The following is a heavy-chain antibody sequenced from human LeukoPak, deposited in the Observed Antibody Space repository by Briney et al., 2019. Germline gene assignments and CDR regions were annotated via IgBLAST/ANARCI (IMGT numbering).Heavy chain of an antibody. CDR1: GFTFTSYA. V-gene: IGHV3-23*01. J-gene: IGHJ4*02. D-gene: IGHD3-3*01. CDR3: AKPLPNYDFWSGYDY. Sequence: GGSLRLSCAASGFTFTSYAMSWVRQPPGKGLEWVSSTSGSGGSTYYADSVKGRFTISRDNSKNTLYLQMNSLRAEDTAVYYCAKPLPNYDFWSGYDYWGQGTLVTVSS. CDR2: TSGSGGST.